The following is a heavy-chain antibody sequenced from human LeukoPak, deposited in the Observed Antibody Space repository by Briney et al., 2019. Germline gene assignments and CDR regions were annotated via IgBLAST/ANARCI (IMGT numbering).Heavy chain of an antibody. Sequence: ASVKVSCKTSGYTFTAYYMHWVRQAPGQGLEWMGWIIPNNGGTNYAQKLQGRVTMTRDTSISTAFMELSRLRSDDTAIYYCARANENYFDYWGQGTLVTVSS. D-gene: IGHD1-1*01. J-gene: IGHJ4*02. CDR3: ARANENYFDY. V-gene: IGHV1-2*02. CDR1: GYTFTAYY. CDR2: IIPNNGGT.